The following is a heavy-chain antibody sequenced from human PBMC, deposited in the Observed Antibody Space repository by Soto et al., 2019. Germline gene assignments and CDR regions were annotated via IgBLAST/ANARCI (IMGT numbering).Heavy chain of an antibody. CDR2: IRSKANSYAT. CDR1: GFTFSGSA. D-gene: IGHD1-1*01. CDR3: RTGTGTNDY. Sequence: EVQLVESGGGLVQPGGSLKVSCAASGFTFSGSAMHWVRQASGKGLEWVGRIRSKANSYATAYAASVKGRFTISRDDSKNTAYLQMNSLKTEDTAVYYCRTGTGTNDYWGQGTLVTVSS. J-gene: IGHJ4*02. V-gene: IGHV3-73*02.